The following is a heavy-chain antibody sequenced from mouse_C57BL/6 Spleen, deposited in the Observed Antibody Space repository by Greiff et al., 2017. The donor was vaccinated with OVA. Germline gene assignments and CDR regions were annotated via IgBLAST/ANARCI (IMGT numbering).Heavy chain of an antibody. J-gene: IGHJ4*01. CDR2: ISSGSSTI. CDR3: ARRAGGLLRDAMEY. D-gene: IGHD2-3*01. Sequence: EVKLVESGGGLVKPGGSLKLSCAASGFTFSDYGMHWVRQAPEKGLEWVAYISSGSSTIYYADTVKGRFTISRDNAKNTLFLQMTSLRSEDTSMYYSARRAGGLLRDAMEYWGQGTSVTVSS. CDR1: GFTFSDYG. V-gene: IGHV5-17*01.